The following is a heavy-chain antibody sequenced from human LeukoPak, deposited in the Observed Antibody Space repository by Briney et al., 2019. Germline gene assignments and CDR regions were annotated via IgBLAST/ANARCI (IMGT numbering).Heavy chain of an antibody. CDR2: IWYDGSNK. CDR3: ARDISSRHFDH. V-gene: IGHV3-33*01. CDR1: GFTFSRHG. D-gene: IGHD6-6*01. Sequence: GGSLRLSCAASGFTFSRHGMHWVRQAPGKGLEWVAVIWYDGSNKYYADSVKGRFTISRDNSKNTLYLRMNSLRAEDTAVYYCARDISSRHFDHLGQGTLVTVSS. J-gene: IGHJ4*02.